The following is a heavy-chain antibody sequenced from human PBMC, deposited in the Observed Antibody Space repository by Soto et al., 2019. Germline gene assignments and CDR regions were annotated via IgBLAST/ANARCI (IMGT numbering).Heavy chain of an antibody. CDR1: GGSISSSSYY. CDR3: ASFSGDYTSYWYFDL. D-gene: IGHD4-17*01. Sequence: QLQLQESGPGLVKPSETLSLTCTVSGGSISSSSYYWGWIRQPPGKGLEGIGSFYFSGSTYYNPSLKSRVTISVDTSKNQFSLKLSSVTAADTAVYYCASFSGDYTSYWYFDLWGRGTLVTVSS. CDR2: FYFSGST. V-gene: IGHV4-39*01. J-gene: IGHJ2*01.